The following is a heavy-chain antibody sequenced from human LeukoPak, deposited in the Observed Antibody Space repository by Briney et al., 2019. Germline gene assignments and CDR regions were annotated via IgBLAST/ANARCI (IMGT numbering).Heavy chain of an antibody. CDR3: ARDQEAFDY. J-gene: IGHJ4*02. Sequence: ASVKVSCKASGYSFTSNYIHWVRQAPGQGLEWMGLIYPRDGSTSYAQKFQGRVTVTRDTSTSTVHMELSGLRSEDTAVYYCARDQEAFDYWGQGTLVTVSS. CDR2: IYPRDGST. CDR1: GYSFTSNY. V-gene: IGHV1-46*01.